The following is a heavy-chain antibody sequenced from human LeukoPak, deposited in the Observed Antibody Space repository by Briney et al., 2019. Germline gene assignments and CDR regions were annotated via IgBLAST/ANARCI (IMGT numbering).Heavy chain of an antibody. Sequence: GGSLRLSCAASGFTFSSYSMNWVRQAPGKGLEWVSSISSSSSYIYYADSVKGRFTISRDNAKNSLYLQINSLRAEDTAVYYCARGDHDYGDRPLSYWGQGTLVTVSS. CDR2: ISSSSSYI. J-gene: IGHJ4*02. V-gene: IGHV3-21*01. CDR3: ARGDHDYGDRPLSY. CDR1: GFTFSSYS. D-gene: IGHD4-17*01.